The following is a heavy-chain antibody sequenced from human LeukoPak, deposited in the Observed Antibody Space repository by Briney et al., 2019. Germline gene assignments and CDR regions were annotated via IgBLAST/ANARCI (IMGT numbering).Heavy chain of an antibody. CDR2: IRNDGSNE. Sequence: GGSLRLSCAASGFSFSVYAMHWARQAQGKGLAWVAFIRNDGSNENYADSVKGRFTISRDKSKNTLYLQMNSLRAEDTAVYYCAKDRGDLPPYFDYWGQGTLVTVSS. V-gene: IGHV3-30*02. J-gene: IGHJ4*02. CDR1: GFSFSVYA. CDR3: AKDRGDLPPYFDY. D-gene: IGHD2-21*02.